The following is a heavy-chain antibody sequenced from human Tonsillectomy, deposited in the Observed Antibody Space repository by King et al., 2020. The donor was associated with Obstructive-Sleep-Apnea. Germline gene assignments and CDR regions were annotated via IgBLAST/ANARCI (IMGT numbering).Heavy chain of an antibody. CDR1: AYSFTSYW. CDR3: ARRYCSGGSCLNTFDY. CDR2: IYPGDSDT. J-gene: IGHJ4*02. D-gene: IGHD2-15*01. Sequence: EVQLVQSGTEVKKPGESLKISCKDSAYSFTSYWIGWVRQMPGKGLEWMGIIYPGDSDTRYSPSFQGQVTISADKSISTAYLQWSSLKASDTAMYYCARRYCSGGSCLNTFDYWGQGTLVTVSS. V-gene: IGHV5-51*01.